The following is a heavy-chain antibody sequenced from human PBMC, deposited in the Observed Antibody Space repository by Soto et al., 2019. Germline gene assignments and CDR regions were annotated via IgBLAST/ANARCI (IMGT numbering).Heavy chain of an antibody. D-gene: IGHD6-13*01. J-gene: IGHJ5*02. CDR2: LYFTGGT. CDR1: GGPINSPDYY. V-gene: IGHV4-30-4*01. Sequence: QVQLQESGPGLVKPSQTLSLTCNVSGGPINSPDYYWTWIRQSPGKGLEWIGYLYFTGGTQSNPSIRAPIRISLDISKELFSLKIRSVTGADTAVYYCARGLIRYSSWYELLTWFDAWGQGALVTVSS. CDR3: ARGLIRYSSWYELLTWFDA.